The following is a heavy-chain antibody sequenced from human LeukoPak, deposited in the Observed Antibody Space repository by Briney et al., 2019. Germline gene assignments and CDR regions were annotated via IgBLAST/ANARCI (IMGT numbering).Heavy chain of an antibody. D-gene: IGHD6-19*01. V-gene: IGHV4-59*01. CDR1: GGSISSYN. CDR2: IYNSGNT. CDR3: ARRIALAGTIWFDP. J-gene: IGHJ5*02. Sequence: KASETLSLTCTVSGGSISSYNWSWIRQPPGKGLEWIGCIYNSGNTNYNPSLKSRVSISVDTSKNQFSLKLSSVTAADTAVYYCARRIALAGTIWFDPWGQRTLVTVSS.